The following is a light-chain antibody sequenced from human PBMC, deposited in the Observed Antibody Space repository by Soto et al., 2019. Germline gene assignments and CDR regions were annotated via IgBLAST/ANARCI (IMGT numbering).Light chain of an antibody. CDR3: QQYGSSPLT. CDR2: GAS. CDR1: QSVSTSS. V-gene: IGKV3-20*01. Sequence: EIVSTQSPGTLSLSPGERATLSCGASQSVSTSSLAGYQQKPGQAPRLLIYGASSRATGIPDRFSGSGSGTDFTLTISRLEPEDFAVFYCQQYGSSPLTFGGGTKVDIK. J-gene: IGKJ4*01.